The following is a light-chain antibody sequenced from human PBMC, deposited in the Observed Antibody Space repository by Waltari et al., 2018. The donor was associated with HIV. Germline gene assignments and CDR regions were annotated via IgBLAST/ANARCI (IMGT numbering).Light chain of an antibody. Sequence: QSVLTQPPSVSAAPGQKVTISCSGSSSNIGNNYVSWYQQLPGTAPKLLIYDNNKRPSGIPDRFSVSKSGTSATLGITGLQTWDEADYYCGTWDSSLSAGVFGGGTKLTVL. J-gene: IGLJ3*02. V-gene: IGLV1-51*01. CDR1: SSNIGNNY. CDR2: DNN. CDR3: GTWDSSLSAGV.